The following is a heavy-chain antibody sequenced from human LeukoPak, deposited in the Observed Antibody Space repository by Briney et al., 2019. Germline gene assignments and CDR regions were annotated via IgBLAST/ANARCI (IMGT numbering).Heavy chain of an antibody. CDR1: GFIFSSYW. J-gene: IGHJ4*02. CDR3: ARDPTQYLRYGHFDY. CDR2: IKQDGNEK. Sequence: QSGGSLRLSCVASGFIFSSYWMSWVRQAPGKGLEWVANIKQDGNEKYYVDSVKGRFTISRDNAKNSLYLQMNSLSDEDTAVYYCARDPTQYLRYGHFDYWGQGTLVTVSS. V-gene: IGHV3-7*01. D-gene: IGHD5/OR15-5a*01.